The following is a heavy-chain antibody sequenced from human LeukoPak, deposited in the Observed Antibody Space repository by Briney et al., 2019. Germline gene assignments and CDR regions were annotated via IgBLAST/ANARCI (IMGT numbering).Heavy chain of an antibody. V-gene: IGHV3-66*01. CDR1: GFTVSNTY. D-gene: IGHD3-10*01. CDR3: AREVMVRGVILGGMDV. J-gene: IGHJ6*02. CDR2: IYSGGAT. Sequence: GGSLRLSCAASGFTVSNTYMSWVRQAPGKGLEWVSVIYSGGATFYADSVKGRFTISRDNSKNTLYLQMNSLRAEDTAVYYCAREVMVRGVILGGMDVWGQGTTVTVSS.